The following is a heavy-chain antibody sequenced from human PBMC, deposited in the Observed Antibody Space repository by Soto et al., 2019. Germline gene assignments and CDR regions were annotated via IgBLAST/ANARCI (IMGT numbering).Heavy chain of an antibody. CDR2: VYYSGST. J-gene: IGHJ4*02. CDR1: GGSISSYY. D-gene: IGHD6-13*01. V-gene: IGHV4-59*08. Sequence: QVQLQESGPGLVKPSETLSLTCTVSGGSISSYYWSWIRQPPGKGLEWIGYVYYSGSTNYTPSLISRVTISLHQPKNPFSPRLSSVTAADTAVYDCARRYSSSFDYWGQGTLVTVSS. CDR3: ARRYSSSFDY.